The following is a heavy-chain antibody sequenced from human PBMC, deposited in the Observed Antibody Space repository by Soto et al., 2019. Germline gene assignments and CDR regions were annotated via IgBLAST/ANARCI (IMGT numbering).Heavy chain of an antibody. Sequence: QITLKESGPTLVKPTQTLTLTCTFSGFSLSTSGVGVGWIRQPPGKALEWLALIYWDDDKRYSPSLKSRLAITKDTSKNQVVLTMTNMDPVDTATYYCAHVYGGYDNFDYWGQGTLVTVSS. J-gene: IGHJ4*02. V-gene: IGHV2-5*02. CDR3: AHVYGGYDNFDY. CDR1: GFSLSTSGVG. D-gene: IGHD5-12*01. CDR2: IYWDDDK.